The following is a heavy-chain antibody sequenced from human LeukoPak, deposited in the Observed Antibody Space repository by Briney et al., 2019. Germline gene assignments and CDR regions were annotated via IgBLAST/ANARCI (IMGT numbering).Heavy chain of an antibody. CDR1: GGSISSYY. V-gene: IGHV4-4*07. J-gene: IGHJ5*02. CDR3: ASDYCGGGCSGRFDP. D-gene: IGHD2-21*02. Sequence: PSETLSLTCTVSGGSISSYYWSWIRQPAGKGLEWIGRIYTSGSTNYNPSLKSRVTMSVDTSKNKFSLELSSVTAADTAVYYCASDYCGGGCSGRFDPWGEGTLVTVSS. CDR2: IYTSGST.